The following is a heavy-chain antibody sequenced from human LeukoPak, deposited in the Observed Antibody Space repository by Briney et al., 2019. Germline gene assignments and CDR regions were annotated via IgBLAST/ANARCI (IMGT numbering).Heavy chain of an antibody. CDR3: AREYYYDSSGYYPPHAFDI. CDR2: IYYSGST. D-gene: IGHD3-22*01. V-gene: IGHV4-59*01. J-gene: IGHJ3*02. CDR1: GGSTSTYY. Sequence: PSETLSLTCTVSGGSTSTYYWSWIRQPPGKALEWIGYIYYSGSTNYNPSLKSRVTISVDTSKKQFSLRLSSVTAADTAVYYCAREYYYDSSGYYPPHAFDIWGQGPMVTVSS.